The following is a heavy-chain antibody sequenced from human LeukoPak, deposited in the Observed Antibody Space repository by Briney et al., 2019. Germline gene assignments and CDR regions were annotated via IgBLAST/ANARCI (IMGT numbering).Heavy chain of an antibody. Sequence: PSETLSLTCTVSGYSISSGYYWGWIRQPPGKGLEWIGSIYHSGSTYYNPSLKSRVTISVDTSKNQFSLKLSSVTAADTAVYYCARDEGLLTVPNDGYWGQGTLVTVSS. D-gene: IGHD2-2*01. V-gene: IGHV4-38-2*02. CDR3: ARDEGLLTVPNDGY. J-gene: IGHJ4*02. CDR2: IYHSGST. CDR1: GYSISSGYY.